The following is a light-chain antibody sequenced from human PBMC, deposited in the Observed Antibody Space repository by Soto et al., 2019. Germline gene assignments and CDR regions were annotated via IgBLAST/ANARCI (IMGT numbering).Light chain of an antibody. CDR2: GAS. J-gene: IGKJ1*01. CDR1: QSVTKS. CDR3: QQYGGSPRT. V-gene: IGKV3-20*01. Sequence: EIVLTQSPGTLSLSPGERVTLSCRASQSVTKSLAWYQQKPGQAPRLLIYGASSRATGIPDRFSGSGSGTDFTLTISRLEPEDFAVYYCQQYGGSPRTFGQGTKVE.